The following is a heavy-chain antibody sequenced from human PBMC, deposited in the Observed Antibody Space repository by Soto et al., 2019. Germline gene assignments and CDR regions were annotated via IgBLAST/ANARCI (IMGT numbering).Heavy chain of an antibody. V-gene: IGHV3-48*03. CDR1: GFTLSSYE. CDR3: ASDVGYPGWGSYGGMDL. D-gene: IGHD3-16*01. Sequence: SLRLSCAASGFTLSSYEMNWVRQAPGKWLEWVSYIVSTGSAIYYADSVKGRFTISRDNGNNSLYLQMNSLRAEDTAVYYCASDVGYPGWGSYGGMDLWGGRTTVTISS. J-gene: IGHJ6*04. CDR2: IVSTGSAI.